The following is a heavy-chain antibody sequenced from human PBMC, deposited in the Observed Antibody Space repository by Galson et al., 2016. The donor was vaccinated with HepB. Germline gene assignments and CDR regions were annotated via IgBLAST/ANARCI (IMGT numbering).Heavy chain of an antibody. V-gene: IGHV3-33*01. CDR2: IWYDGSYK. CDR1: GLTFTNYG. D-gene: IGHD3-16*01. Sequence: SLRLSCATSGLTFTNYGFHWVRQAPGKGLEWLAVIWYDGSYKFYADSVRGRLTLSRDNASNTVYLQMNSLRAEDTAVYYCARDGLQPALDYWGQGSLVTVSS. CDR3: ARDGLQPALDY. J-gene: IGHJ4*02.